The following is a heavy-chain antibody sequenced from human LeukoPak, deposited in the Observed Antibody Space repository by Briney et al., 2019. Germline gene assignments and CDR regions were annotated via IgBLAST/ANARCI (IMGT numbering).Heavy chain of an antibody. CDR2: IWYDGSNK. CDR1: GFTFSNYG. Sequence: GRSLRLSCAAPGFTFSNYGMHWVRQAPGKGLEWVAVIWYDGSNKYCADSVKGRFTISRDNSKNALYLQINSLRAEDTAMYYCARELPPVVNYRFDHWGQGTLVTVSS. J-gene: IGHJ5*02. V-gene: IGHV3-33*01. D-gene: IGHD1-7*01. CDR3: ARELPPVVNYRFDH.